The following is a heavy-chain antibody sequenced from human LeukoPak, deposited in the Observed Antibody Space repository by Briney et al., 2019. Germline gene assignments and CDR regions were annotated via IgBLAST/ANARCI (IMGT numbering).Heavy chain of an antibody. CDR1: GFSVSSNY. CDR2: IYSGGNT. Sequence: PGGSLRLSCAASGFSVSSNYMSWVRQAPGKGLEWVSFIYSGGNTYYADSVKGRFSISRDNSKNTLYLQVNSLRVEDTAVYYCARVGPGGDGYYYGYFDYWGQGTLVTVSS. CDR3: ARVGPGGDGYYYGYFDY. V-gene: IGHV3-53*01. J-gene: IGHJ4*02. D-gene: IGHD5-24*01.